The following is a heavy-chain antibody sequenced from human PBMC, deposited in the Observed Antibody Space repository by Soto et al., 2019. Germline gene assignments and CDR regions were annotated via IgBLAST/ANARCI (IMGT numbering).Heavy chain of an antibody. CDR2: IYYSGST. V-gene: IGHV4-31*03. CDR1: GGPISSGGYY. D-gene: IGHD2-2*01. Sequence: SETLSLTCTVSGGPISSGGYYWSWIRQHPGKGLEWIGYIYYSGSTYYNPSLKSRVTISVDTSKNQFSLKLSSVTAADTAVYYCARDGNGYCSSTSCQGDGWFDPWGQGTLVTVSS. J-gene: IGHJ5*02. CDR3: ARDGNGYCSSTSCQGDGWFDP.